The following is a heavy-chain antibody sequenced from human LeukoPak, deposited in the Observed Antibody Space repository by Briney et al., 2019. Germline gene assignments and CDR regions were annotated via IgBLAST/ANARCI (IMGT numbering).Heavy chain of an antibody. D-gene: IGHD2-15*01. J-gene: IGHJ4*02. CDR1: GFTFSSYA. V-gene: IGHV3-30*04. CDR3: ARVAGAASYFDY. CDR2: ISYDGSNK. Sequence: GGSLRLSCAASGFTFSSYAMHWVRQAPGKGLECVAVISYDGSNKYYADSVRGRFTISRDNSKNTLYLQMNSLRAEDTAVYYCARVAGAASYFDYWGQGTLVSVSS.